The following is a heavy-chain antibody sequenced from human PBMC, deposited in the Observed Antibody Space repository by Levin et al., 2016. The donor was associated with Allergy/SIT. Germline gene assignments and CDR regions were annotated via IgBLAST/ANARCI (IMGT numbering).Heavy chain of an antibody. CDR1: GVTDSDAY. CDR3: AAEATVAGLFDY. J-gene: IGHJ4*02. V-gene: IGHV3-15*01. Sequence: GGSLRLSCVASGVTDSDAYMSWVRQAPGQGLEWVGRIKSYSDGGTTDYAAPVNGRFTISRDDSKNTVYLHMNSLKTEDTAVYYCAAEATVAGLFDYWGQGTVVTVST. CDR2: IKSYSDGGTT. D-gene: IGHD6-19*01.